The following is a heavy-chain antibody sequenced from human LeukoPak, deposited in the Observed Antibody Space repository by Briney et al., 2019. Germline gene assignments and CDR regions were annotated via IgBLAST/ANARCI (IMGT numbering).Heavy chain of an antibody. J-gene: IGHJ4*02. CDR2: IYSGGST. Sequence: GGSLRLSCAASGFTFSSYWMSWVRQAPGKGLEWVSVIYSGGSTYYADSVKGRFTISRDNSKNTLYLQMSSLRAEDTAVYYCAKPGSYLTPPFDYWGQGTLVTVSS. CDR3: AKPGSYLTPPFDY. V-gene: IGHV3-53*01. CDR1: GFTFSSYW. D-gene: IGHD1-26*01.